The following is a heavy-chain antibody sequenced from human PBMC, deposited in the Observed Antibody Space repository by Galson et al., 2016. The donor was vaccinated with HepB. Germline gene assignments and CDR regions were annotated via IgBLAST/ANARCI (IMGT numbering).Heavy chain of an antibody. Sequence: SLRLSCAASGFTFSSYSMNWVRQAPGKGLEWVSYISSSSSTIYYADSVKGRITISRDNAKNSLYMQMNSLRDEDTSVSYCARDSIYYYDNSGYSEGLGDYWGQGTLVTVSS. D-gene: IGHD3-22*01. CDR1: GFTFSSYS. CDR3: ARDSIYYYDNSGYSEGLGDY. CDR2: ISSSSSTI. J-gene: IGHJ4*02. V-gene: IGHV3-48*02.